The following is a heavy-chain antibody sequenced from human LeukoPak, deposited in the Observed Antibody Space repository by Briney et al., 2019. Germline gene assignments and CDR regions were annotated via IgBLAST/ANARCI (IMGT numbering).Heavy chain of an antibody. CDR3: AHYGSGDFDY. Sequence: PSETLSLTCTVSGYSISSGYYWGWIRQPPGKGLEWVGSIFHSGSTYYNPSLKSRVTISIDTSKNQFSLKLSSVTAADTAVYYCAHYGSGDFDYWGQGTLVTVSS. J-gene: IGHJ4*02. V-gene: IGHV4-38-2*02. CDR2: IFHSGST. D-gene: IGHD3-10*01. CDR1: GYSISSGYY.